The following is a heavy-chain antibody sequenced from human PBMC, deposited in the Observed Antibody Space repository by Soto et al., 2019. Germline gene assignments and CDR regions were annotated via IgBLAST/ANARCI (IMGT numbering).Heavy chain of an antibody. V-gene: IGHV4-31*03. Sequence: PSETLSLTCTVSGGSISSGGYYWSWIRHHPGKGLEWIGYIYYSGSTYYNPSLKSRVTISVDTSKNQFSLKLSSVTAADTAVYYCARGGGTYDFWSGPGPLDYWGQGTLVTVSS. CDR3: ARGGGTYDFWSGPGPLDY. D-gene: IGHD3-3*01. CDR1: GGSISSGGYY. J-gene: IGHJ4*02. CDR2: IYYSGST.